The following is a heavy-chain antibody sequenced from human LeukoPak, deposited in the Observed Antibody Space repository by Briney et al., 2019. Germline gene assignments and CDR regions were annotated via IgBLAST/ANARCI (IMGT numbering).Heavy chain of an antibody. V-gene: IGHV3-30-3*01. CDR3: AREGGGDKLDFDY. J-gene: IGHJ4*02. Sequence: PGGSLRLSCAASGFSFGGYALHWVRQAPGRGLEWVTVISYDGSKKYYADSVKGRFTISRDNSKNTLYLQTNSLTTEDTAVYYCAREGGGDKLDFDYWGQGTLVTVSS. CDR2: ISYDGSKK. D-gene: IGHD3-16*01. CDR1: GFSFGGYA.